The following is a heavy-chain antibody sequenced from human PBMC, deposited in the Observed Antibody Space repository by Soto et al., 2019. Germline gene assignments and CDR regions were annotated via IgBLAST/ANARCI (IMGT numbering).Heavy chain of an antibody. CDR1: SDSISVYY. V-gene: IGHV4-59*01. Sequence: SETLSLTCTVSSDSISVYYWSCIRQPPGKGLEWIVYIFYSGGTNYNPSLTSRVTMSVDTSKNQFSLKMNSVTAADTAVYYCAITRSSNYYYYYGLDVWGQGTTVTASS. CDR2: IFYSGGT. D-gene: IGHD6-6*01. J-gene: IGHJ6*02. CDR3: AITRSSNYYYYYGLDV.